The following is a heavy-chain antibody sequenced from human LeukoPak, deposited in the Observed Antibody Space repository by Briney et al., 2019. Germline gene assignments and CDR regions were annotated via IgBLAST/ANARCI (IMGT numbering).Heavy chain of an antibody. D-gene: IGHD4-17*01. V-gene: IGHV3-30*02. J-gene: IGHJ4*02. CDR3: ATGRAAVTDSKGY. CDR1: GFTFSSYG. Sequence: GGSLRLSCAASGFTFSSYGRHWVRQPPGMGQEWVAFIRYDGSNKYYEDSVKGRFTLSRDNSKNTLYLQMNSLRPEDTAVYYCATGRAAVTDSKGYWGQGTLVTVSS. CDR2: IRYDGSNK.